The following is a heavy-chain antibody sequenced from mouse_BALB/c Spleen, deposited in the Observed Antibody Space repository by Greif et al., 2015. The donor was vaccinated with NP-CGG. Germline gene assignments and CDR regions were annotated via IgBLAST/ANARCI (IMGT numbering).Heavy chain of an antibody. Sequence: EVKLVESGGGLVKPGGSLKLPCAASGFTFSSYGMSWVRQTPEKRLEWVATISGGGSYTYYPDSVKGRFTISRDNAKNNLYLQMSSLRSEDTALYYCARHVSPYYDYDVFYFDYWGQGTTLTVSS. CDR1: GFTFSSYG. CDR2: ISGGGSYT. V-gene: IGHV5-9-2*01. CDR3: ARHVSPYYDYDVFYFDY. D-gene: IGHD2-4*01. J-gene: IGHJ2*01.